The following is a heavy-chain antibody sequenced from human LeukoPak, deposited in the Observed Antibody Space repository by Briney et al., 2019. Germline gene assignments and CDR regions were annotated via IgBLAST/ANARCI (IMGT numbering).Heavy chain of an antibody. CDR1: GGSISSSSYY. CDR3: ARPLDGTFDY. Sequence: PSETLSLTCTVSGGSISSSSYYWGWIRQPPGKGLEWIGSIYCSGSTYYNPSLKSRVTISVDTSKNQFSLKLSSVTAADTAVYYCARPLDGTFDYWGQGTLVTVSS. D-gene: IGHD1-1*01. CDR2: IYCSGST. V-gene: IGHV4-39*01. J-gene: IGHJ4*02.